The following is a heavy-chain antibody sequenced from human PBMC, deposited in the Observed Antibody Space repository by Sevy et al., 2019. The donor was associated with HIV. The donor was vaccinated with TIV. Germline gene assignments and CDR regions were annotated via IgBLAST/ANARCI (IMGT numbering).Heavy chain of an antibody. J-gene: IGHJ4*02. CDR3: ARDCSGAFCSFDS. V-gene: IGHV1-18*04. CDR2: ISAYNGDT. Sequence: ASLKVSCKASGYTFTNYGISWVRQAPGQGLEWMGWISAYNGDTNYAQKVQGRVTLTTDTSTTTAYMELRSLRSDDTAVYYCARDCSGAFCSFDSWGQGSLVTVSS. D-gene: IGHD2-15*01. CDR1: GYTFTNYG.